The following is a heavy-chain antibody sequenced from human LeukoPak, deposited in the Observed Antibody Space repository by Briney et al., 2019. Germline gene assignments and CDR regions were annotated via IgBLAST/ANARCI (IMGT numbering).Heavy chain of an antibody. J-gene: IGHJ4*02. Sequence: SETLSLTCAVYGGSFSGYYWSWIRQPPGKGLEWLGEINHSGSTNYNPSLKSRVTISVDTSKNQFSLKLSSVTAADTAVYYCASGLIYYDSSGYYTFDYWGQGTLVTVSS. CDR1: GGSFSGYY. D-gene: IGHD3-22*01. CDR2: INHSGST. V-gene: IGHV4-34*01. CDR3: ASGLIYYDSSGYYTFDY.